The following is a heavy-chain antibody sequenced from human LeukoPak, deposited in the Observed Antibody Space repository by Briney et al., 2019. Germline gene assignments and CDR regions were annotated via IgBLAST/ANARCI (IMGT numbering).Heavy chain of an antibody. CDR3: VRDVSRRIGMDV. J-gene: IGHJ6*02. CDR1: GFAFDEHG. CDR2: INWSGGST. Sequence: GGSLRLSCTASGFAFDEHGMSWVRQVPGKGLEWVSGINWSGGSTGYADPLRGRFTISRDNAKNSLYLQMDSLRAEDTAVYYCVRDVSRRIGMDVWGQGTTVTVSS. V-gene: IGHV3-20*04. D-gene: IGHD2/OR15-2a*01.